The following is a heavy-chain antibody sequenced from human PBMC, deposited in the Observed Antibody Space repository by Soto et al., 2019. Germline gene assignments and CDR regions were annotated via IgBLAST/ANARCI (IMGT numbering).Heavy chain of an antibody. Sequence: GGSLRLSCAASGLIFSNYRMHWVRQAPGKGLVWVSCISTDGSITNYADSVKGRFTVSRDNAKNTLHLRMNSLRAEDTALYYCARDTDGLHYWGQGTMVTVSS. CDR3: ARDTDGLHY. CDR1: GLIFSNYR. V-gene: IGHV3-74*01. CDR2: ISTDGSIT. J-gene: IGHJ4*02.